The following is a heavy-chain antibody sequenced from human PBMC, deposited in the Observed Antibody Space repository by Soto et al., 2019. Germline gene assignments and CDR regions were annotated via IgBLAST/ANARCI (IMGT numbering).Heavy chain of an antibody. J-gene: IGHJ5*02. D-gene: IGHD3-3*01. CDR1: GGSMNSYY. CDR3: ARGQRFSDWFDP. CDR2: VYTSGGT. V-gene: IGHV4-4*07. Sequence: QVHLQQSGPGLVKPSETLSLTCTVSGGSMNSYYWTWIRQPAGKGLEWIGRVYTSGGTHYNPSLKSRVTISVDTSKNQFSLRLISVTDADTAVYYCARGQRFSDWFDPWGQGTLVTVSS.